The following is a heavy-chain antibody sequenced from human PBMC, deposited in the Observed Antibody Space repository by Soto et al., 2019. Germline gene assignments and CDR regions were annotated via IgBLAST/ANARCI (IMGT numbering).Heavy chain of an antibody. CDR3: ARDLNWALDY. CDR2: IVPIFGTF. D-gene: IGHD7-27*01. V-gene: IGHV1-69*01. CDR1: GGTFGRNT. Sequence: QVHLVQSAAEVKKPGSSVRVSCTVSGGTFGRNTIAWVRQAPEQGLECRGHIVPIFGTFKYAQKFQGRVTFTADESTTTAYMDLSSLTSEDTAVYFCARDLNWALDYWGQGTLVTVSS. J-gene: IGHJ4*02.